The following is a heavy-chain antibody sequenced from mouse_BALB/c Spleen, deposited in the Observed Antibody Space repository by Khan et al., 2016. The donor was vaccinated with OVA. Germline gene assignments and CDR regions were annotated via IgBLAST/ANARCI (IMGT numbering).Heavy chain of an antibody. J-gene: IGHJ3*01. D-gene: IGHD1-1*01. V-gene: IGHV5-9-3*01. CDR2: ISSGGDYI. CDR3: TRHNYGPFAY. CDR1: GFTFSTYA. Sequence: EVELVESGGDFVKPGGSLKLSCSASGFTFSTYAMSWVRQTPEKRLEWVATISSGGDYIYYPDSVKGRFTISSDTAKTTLYLQMSSLRSEDTALYYCTRHNYGPFAYWGQGTLVTVSA.